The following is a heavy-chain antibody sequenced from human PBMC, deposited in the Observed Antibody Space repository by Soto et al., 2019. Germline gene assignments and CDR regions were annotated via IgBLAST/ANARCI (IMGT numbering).Heavy chain of an antibody. CDR1: GGSISSSSYY. CDR3: ARLTYYYDSSGYYRTYYFDY. J-gene: IGHJ4*02. CDR2: IYYSGST. D-gene: IGHD3-22*01. V-gene: IGHV4-39*01. Sequence: SETLSLTCTVSGGSISSSSYYWGWIRQPPGKGLEWIGSIYYSGSTYYNPSLKSRVTISVDTSKNQFSLKLSSVTAADTAVYYCARLTYYYDSSGYYRTYYFDYWGQGTLVTVSS.